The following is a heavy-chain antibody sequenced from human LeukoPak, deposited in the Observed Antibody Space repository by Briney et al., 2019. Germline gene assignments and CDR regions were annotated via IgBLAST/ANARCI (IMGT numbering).Heavy chain of an antibody. CDR2: INPSRGST. J-gene: IGHJ4*02. CDR3: ARGYSSGFGN. D-gene: IGHD6-19*01. CDR1: GYSFTSHY. Sequence: GASVKVSCKASGYSFTSHYIHWVRQAPGQGLEWMGIINPSRGSTSYAQKFQGRVTVTRDTSTSTVYMDLGSLGSEDTAVYYCARGYSSGFGNWGQGTLVTVSS. V-gene: IGHV1-46*01.